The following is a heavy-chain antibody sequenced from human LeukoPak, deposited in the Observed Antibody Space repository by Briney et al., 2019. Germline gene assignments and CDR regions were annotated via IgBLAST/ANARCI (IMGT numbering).Heavy chain of an antibody. Sequence: PGGSLRLSCAVSGFTFTDYSLNWVRQAPGKGLEWVSYISPSDNNIYYADSVKGRFTISRDNAKNSLYLQMNSLRAEDTAVYYCARRSSLESWGQGTLVTVSS. J-gene: IGHJ4*02. CDR3: ARRSSLES. CDR2: ISPSDNNI. D-gene: IGHD6-6*01. CDR1: GFTFTDYS. V-gene: IGHV3-48*04.